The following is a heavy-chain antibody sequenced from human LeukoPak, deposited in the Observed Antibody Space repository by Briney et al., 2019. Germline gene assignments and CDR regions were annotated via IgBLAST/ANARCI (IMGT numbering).Heavy chain of an antibody. D-gene: IGHD3-22*01. CDR2: INPNSGGT. V-gene: IGHV1-2*02. CDR3: ARVVRYYYDSSGYSDY. J-gene: IGHJ4*02. CDR1: GYTFTGYY. Sequence: ASVKVSCKASGYTFTGYYMYWVRQAPGQGLEWMGWINPNSGGTNYAQKFQGRVTMTRDTSISTAYIELSRLRSDDTAVYYCARVVRYYYDSSGYSDYWGQGTLVTVSS.